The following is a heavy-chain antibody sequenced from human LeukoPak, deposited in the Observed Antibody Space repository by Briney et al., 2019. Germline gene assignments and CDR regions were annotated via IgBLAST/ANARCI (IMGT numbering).Heavy chain of an antibody. V-gene: IGHV1-2*02. CDR2: INPNSGGT. CDR1: GYTFTGYY. CDR3: ARGFKGRMVDYYYMNV. J-gene: IGHJ6*03. Sequence: ASVKVSCKASGYTFTGYYMHWVRQAPGQGLEWMGWINPNSGGTNYAQKFQGRVTMTRDTSISTAYMELSRLRSDDTAVYYCARGFKGRMVDYYYMNVWGKGTTVTVSS. D-gene: IGHD2-15*01.